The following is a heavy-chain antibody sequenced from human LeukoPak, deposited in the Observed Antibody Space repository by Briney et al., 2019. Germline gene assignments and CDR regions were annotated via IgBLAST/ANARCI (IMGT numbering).Heavy chain of an antibody. CDR2: IIPIFGTA. D-gene: IGHD2-2*01. J-gene: IGHJ6*03. CDR3: ARASYQLLYFYYYYYMDV. Sequence: SVKVSCKASGGTFSSYAISWVRQAPGQGLEWMGGIIPIFGTANYAQKFQGRVTITADESTSTAYMELSSLRSEDTAVYYCARASYQLLYFYYYYYMDVWGKGTTVTVSS. V-gene: IGHV1-69*13. CDR1: GGTFSSYA.